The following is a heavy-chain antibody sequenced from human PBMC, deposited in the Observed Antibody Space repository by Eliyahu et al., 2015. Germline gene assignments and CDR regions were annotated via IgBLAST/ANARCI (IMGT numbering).Heavy chain of an antibody. CDR2: FXGXGGGT. Sequence: EVQLLESGGGLVQPGVSLRLSCAASGFSFXTSXMGWVXQTXRKXLEWVSVFSAFXGXGGGTFYPDSLKGRFTISRDNSKSTLYLQMNSLRAEDTAVYYCARWSPRLDAFDIWGQGTTVTVSS. CDR3: ARWSPRLDAFDI. J-gene: IGHJ3*02. V-gene: IGHV3-23*01. CDR1: GFSFXTSX. D-gene: IGHD2-15*01.